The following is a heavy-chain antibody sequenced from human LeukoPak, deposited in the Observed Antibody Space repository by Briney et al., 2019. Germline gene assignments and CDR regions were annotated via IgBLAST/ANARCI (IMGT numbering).Heavy chain of an antibody. CDR3: AKDRTVGASYWYFDL. V-gene: IGHV3-23*01. CDR1: GFTLNSYV. Sequence: PGGSLRLSCTASGFTLNSYVMSWVRQAPGKGLEWVSTISGSGDTRDYAVSVRGRFTISRDSSKNTLFLHMNTLRAEDTAIYYCAKDRTVGASYWYFDLWGRGTLVTVSS. D-gene: IGHD1-26*01. J-gene: IGHJ2*01. CDR2: ISGSGDTR.